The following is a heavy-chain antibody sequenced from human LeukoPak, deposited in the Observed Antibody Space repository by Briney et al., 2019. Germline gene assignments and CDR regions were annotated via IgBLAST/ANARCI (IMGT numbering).Heavy chain of an antibody. CDR1: GFTFSSYS. V-gene: IGHV3-21*01. Sequence: GGSLRLSCAASGFTFSSYSMNWVRQAPGKGLGWVSSISSSSSYIYYADSVKGRFTISRDNAKNSLYLQMNSLRAEDTAVYYCARDSPPAGGDGETVWADAFDIWGQGTMVTVSS. D-gene: IGHD3-16*01. CDR3: ARDSPPAGGDGETVWADAFDI. CDR2: ISSSSSYI. J-gene: IGHJ3*02.